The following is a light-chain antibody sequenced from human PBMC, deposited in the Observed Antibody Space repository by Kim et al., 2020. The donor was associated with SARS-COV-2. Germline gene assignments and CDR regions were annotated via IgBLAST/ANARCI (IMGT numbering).Light chain of an antibody. CDR2: GDD. Sequence: NFMLTQPHSVSESPGKTVSISCTRSSGSIASKYVQWYQRRPGSAPTTLIYGDDQRPSGVPDRFSASIDTSSNSAPLIISGLKTEDKADYDCQSYDNDNHGVFGGGTQLTVL. V-gene: IGLV6-57*04. CDR1: SGSIASKY. CDR3: QSYDNDNHGV. J-gene: IGLJ3*02.